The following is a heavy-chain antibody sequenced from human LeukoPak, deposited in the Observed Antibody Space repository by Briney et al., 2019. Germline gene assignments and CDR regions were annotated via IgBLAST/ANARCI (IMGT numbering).Heavy chain of an antibody. CDR3: ATRGVVGDIGLGAFDI. J-gene: IGHJ3*02. D-gene: IGHD1-26*01. Sequence: ASVKVSCKVSGYTLTELSMHWVRQAPGKGLEWMGGFDPEDGETIYAQKFQGRVTMTEDTSTDTAYMELSSLRSEDTAVYYCATRGVVGDIGLGAFDIWGQGTMVTVSS. CDR2: FDPEDGET. CDR1: GYTLTELS. V-gene: IGHV1-24*01.